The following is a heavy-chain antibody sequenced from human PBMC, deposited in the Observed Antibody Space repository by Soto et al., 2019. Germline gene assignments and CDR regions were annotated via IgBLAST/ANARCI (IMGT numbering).Heavy chain of an antibody. CDR1: GGSFSGYS. J-gene: IGHJ4*02. CDR3: ARDKITGLFDY. V-gene: IGHV4-34*01. Sequence: PXXTLSLTCAVYGGSFSGYSWPWIRQPPGTGLEWIGEINHSGSTNYNPSLKSRVTISVDTSKNQFSLKLTYVTAADTAVYYCARDKITGLFDYWGQGTLVTVSS. D-gene: IGHD2-8*02. CDR2: INHSGST.